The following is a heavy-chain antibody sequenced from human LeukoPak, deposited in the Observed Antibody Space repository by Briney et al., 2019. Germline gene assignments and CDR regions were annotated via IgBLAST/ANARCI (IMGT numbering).Heavy chain of an antibody. Sequence: RPSETLSLTCTVYGGSFSGYYWSWIRQPPGKGLVWIGEINHSGSTNYNPSLKSRVTISVDTSKNQFSLKLSSVTAADTAVYYCARHFNSPRLGVAFDIWGQGTMVTVSS. D-gene: IGHD2/OR15-2a*01. V-gene: IGHV4-34*01. CDR1: GGSFSGYY. CDR2: INHSGST. CDR3: ARHFNSPRLGVAFDI. J-gene: IGHJ3*02.